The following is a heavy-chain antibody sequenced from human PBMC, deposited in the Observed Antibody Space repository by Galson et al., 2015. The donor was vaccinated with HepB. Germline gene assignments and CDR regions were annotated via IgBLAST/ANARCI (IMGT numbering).Heavy chain of an antibody. D-gene: IGHD2-2*01. J-gene: IGHJ5*02. CDR3: ARSRRVLVPAAIKKDSWFDP. CDR1: GYTFTSYY. Sequence: SVKVSCKASGYTFTSYYMHWVRQAPGQGLEWMGIINPSGGSTSYAQKFQGRVTMTRDTSTSTVYMELSSLRSEDTAVYYCARSRRVLVPAAIKKDSWFDPWGQGTLVTVSS. V-gene: IGHV1-46*01. CDR2: INPSGGST.